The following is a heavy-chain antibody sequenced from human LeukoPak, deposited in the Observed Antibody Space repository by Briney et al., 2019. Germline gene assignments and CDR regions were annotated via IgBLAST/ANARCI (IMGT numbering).Heavy chain of an antibody. Sequence: PGGSLRLSCAASGFTFSSYSMNWVRQAPGKGLEWVSYISSSSSTIYYADSVKGRFTISRENAKNSLYLQMNSLRAGDTAVYYCARESPDDAFDIWGQGTMVTVSS. V-gene: IGHV3-48*01. J-gene: IGHJ3*02. CDR2: ISSSSSTI. CDR3: ARESPDDAFDI. CDR1: GFTFSSYS.